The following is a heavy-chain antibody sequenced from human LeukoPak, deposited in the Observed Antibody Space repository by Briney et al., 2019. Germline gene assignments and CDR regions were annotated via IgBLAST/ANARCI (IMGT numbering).Heavy chain of an antibody. CDR3: AKDRDIVVVPAAYTYYDFWSADAFDI. V-gene: IGHV3-33*06. CDR1: GFTFSSYG. D-gene: IGHD2-2*01. J-gene: IGHJ3*02. Sequence: GRSLRLSCAASGFTFSSYGMHWVRQAPDKGLEWVAMIWSDGSQKYYAESVEGRFTISRDNSKNTLYLQMNSLRAEDTAVYYCAKDRDIVVVPAAYTYYDFWSADAFDIWGQGTMVTVSS. CDR2: IWSDGSQK.